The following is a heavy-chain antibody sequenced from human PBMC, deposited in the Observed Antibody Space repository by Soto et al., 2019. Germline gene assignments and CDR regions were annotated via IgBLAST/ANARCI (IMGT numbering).Heavy chain of an antibody. CDR3: AGSFAY. V-gene: IGHV3-48*01. CDR1: GFSFSTYG. D-gene: IGHD1-26*01. CDR2: ITSDSIAM. Sequence: EVQLVESGGGLVQPGGSLRLSCAASGFSFSTYGMNWVRQAPGKGLEWISHITSDSIAMYYAVSVKGRFTISRDNGNNSLYLQMNSLRVEDTAVYYCAGSFAYWGQGAVVTVSS. J-gene: IGHJ4*02.